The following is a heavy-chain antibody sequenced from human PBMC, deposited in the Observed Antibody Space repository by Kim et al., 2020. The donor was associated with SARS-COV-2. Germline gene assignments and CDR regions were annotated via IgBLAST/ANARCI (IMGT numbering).Heavy chain of an antibody. CDR2: IDGSDGTT. CDR3: TKGGWGWLWDH. Sequence: GGSLRLSCTTSGFTFTGYAMSWVRQAPGKGLEWVSSIDGSDGTTYYVDSVKGRFTISRDNSKNTLYLQMSNLRADDTAVYYCTKGGWGWLWDHWGQGTL. J-gene: IGHJ4*02. D-gene: IGHD2-21*01. V-gene: IGHV3-23*01. CDR1: GFTFTGYA.